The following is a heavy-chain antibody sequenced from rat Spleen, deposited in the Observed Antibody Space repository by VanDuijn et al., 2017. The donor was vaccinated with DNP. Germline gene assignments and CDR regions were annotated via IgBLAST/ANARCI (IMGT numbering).Heavy chain of an antibody. V-gene: IGHV5-22*01. D-gene: IGHD1-11*01. J-gene: IGHJ2*01. Sequence: EVQLVESGGGLVQPGRSMKLSCAASGFTFSDYYMAWVRQAPKKGLEWVASISYEGSSTYYGDSVKGRFTISRDNAQNTLYLQMNKLGSEDTGIYYCAKGPNFGGWSDYFDYWGQGVMVTVSS. CDR3: AKGPNFGGWSDYFDY. CDR1: GFTFSDYY. CDR2: ISYEGSST.